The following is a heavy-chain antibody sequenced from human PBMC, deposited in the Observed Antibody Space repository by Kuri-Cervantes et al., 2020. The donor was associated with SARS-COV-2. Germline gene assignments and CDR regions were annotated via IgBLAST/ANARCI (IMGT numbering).Heavy chain of an antibody. CDR3: ARGYCSSTSCPPYYYYGMDV. J-gene: IGHJ6*02. D-gene: IGHD2-2*01. V-gene: IGHV3-48*02. CDR2: ISSSSSTI. Sequence: GGSLRLSCAASGFTFSSYSMNWVRQAPGKGLEWVSYISSSSSTIYYADSVKGRFTISRDNAKNPLYLQMNSLRDEDTAVYYCARGYCSSTSCPPYYYYGMDVWGQGTTVTVSS. CDR1: GFTFSSYS.